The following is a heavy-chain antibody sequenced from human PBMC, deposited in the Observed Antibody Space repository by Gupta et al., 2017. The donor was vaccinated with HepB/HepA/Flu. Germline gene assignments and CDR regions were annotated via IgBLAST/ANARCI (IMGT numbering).Heavy chain of an antibody. V-gene: IGHV3-21*01. D-gene: IGHD4-23*01. CDR2: ISLTGYI. J-gene: IGHJ3*02. CDR3: AREDNSDAFDM. CDR1: GFSLSTYG. Sequence: EVQLVESGGGLVKRGGSLKLSCAASGFSLSTYGMTWVRQAPGKGLEWVSYISLTGYIDYGDSVKGRFTISRDNAKNSVYLQMDSLRAEDTAVYYCAREDNSDAFDMWGQGTMVTVSS.